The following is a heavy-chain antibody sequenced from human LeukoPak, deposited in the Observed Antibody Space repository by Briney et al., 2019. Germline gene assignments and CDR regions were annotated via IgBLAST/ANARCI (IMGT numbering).Heavy chain of an antibody. V-gene: IGHV4-34*01. Sequence: SETLSLTCAVYGGSFSGYYWSWIRQPPGKGLEWIGEINHSGSTNYNPSLKSRVTISVDTSKNQFSLKLSSVTAADTAVYYCARLYLAAAYNWFDPWGQEPWSPSPQ. CDR1: GGSFSGYY. D-gene: IGHD6-13*01. CDR2: INHSGST. CDR3: ARLYLAAAYNWFDP. J-gene: IGHJ5*02.